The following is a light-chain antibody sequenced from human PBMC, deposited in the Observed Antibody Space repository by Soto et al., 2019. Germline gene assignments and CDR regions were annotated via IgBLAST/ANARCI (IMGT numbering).Light chain of an antibody. V-gene: IGKV1-5*03. CDR2: KAS. CDR3: QQYNSYSWA. CDR1: QSISNW. J-gene: IGKJ2*01. Sequence: DIQMTQSPSTLSASVGDRVTITCRASQSISNWLAWYQQKPGKAPKLLIYKASSLESGVPSRFSGSGSGTEFTLTISSLQPDDFASYSCQQYNSYSWAFGQGTKLEIK.